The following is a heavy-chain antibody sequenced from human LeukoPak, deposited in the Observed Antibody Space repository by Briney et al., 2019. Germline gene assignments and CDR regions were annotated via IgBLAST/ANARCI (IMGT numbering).Heavy chain of an antibody. D-gene: IGHD4-17*01. J-gene: IGHJ3*02. CDR1: GVSISSYY. V-gene: IGHV4-4*07. CDR2: VYTSGSA. CDR3: ARGFYGDYLFDAFDM. Sequence: SETLSLTCSVSGVSISSYYWCWIRQPPGKGLEWIGRVYTSGSASYNPSLKSRVTMSVDTSKNQFSLKLSSVTAADTAVYYCARGFYGDYLFDAFDMWGQGTMVTVSS.